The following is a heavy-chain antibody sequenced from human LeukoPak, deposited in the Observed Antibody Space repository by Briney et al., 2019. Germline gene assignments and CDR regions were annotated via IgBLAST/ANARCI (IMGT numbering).Heavy chain of an antibody. Sequence: GGSLRPSCAASGFTFSSYSMNWVRQAPGKGLEWVSYISSSSSTIYYADSVKGRFTISRDNAKNSLYLQMNSLRAEDTAVYYCAREREYCSSTSCHELDYWGQGTLVTVSS. CDR3: AREREYCSSTSCHELDY. D-gene: IGHD2-2*01. J-gene: IGHJ4*02. CDR2: ISSSSSTI. V-gene: IGHV3-48*04. CDR1: GFTFSSYS.